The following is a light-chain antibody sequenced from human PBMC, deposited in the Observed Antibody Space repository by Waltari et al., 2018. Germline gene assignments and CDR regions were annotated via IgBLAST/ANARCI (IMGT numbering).Light chain of an antibody. Sequence: DIVMTQSPDSLAVSLGERATINCKSSQSVLYSSNNKNYLAWYQKKPGQPPKLLIYWASTRESGVPDRFSGSGSGTDFTLTISSLQAEDVAVYYCQQYYSTPPRTFGQGTKVEIK. CDR1: QSVLYSSNNKNY. J-gene: IGKJ1*01. CDR2: WAS. CDR3: QQYYSTPPRT. V-gene: IGKV4-1*01.